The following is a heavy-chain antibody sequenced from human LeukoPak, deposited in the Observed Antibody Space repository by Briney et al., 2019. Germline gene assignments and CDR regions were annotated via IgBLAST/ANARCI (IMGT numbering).Heavy chain of an antibody. J-gene: IGHJ6*03. Sequence: ASVKVSCKASGYTFTGYYMHWVRQAPGQGFEWMGWINPNSGGTNYAQKFQGRVTMTRDTSISTAYMELSRLRSDDTAVYYCARVRGSGSPPMDVWGKGTTVTISS. CDR3: ARVRGSGSPPMDV. V-gene: IGHV1-2*02. D-gene: IGHD3-10*01. CDR1: GYTFTGYY. CDR2: INPNSGGT.